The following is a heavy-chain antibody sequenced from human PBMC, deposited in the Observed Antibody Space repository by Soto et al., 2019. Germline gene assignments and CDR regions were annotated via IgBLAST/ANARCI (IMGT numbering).Heavy chain of an antibody. J-gene: IGHJ4*01. V-gene: IGHV3-30-3*01. CDR1: GFTFSNYA. CDR2: ISYDGSHK. D-gene: IGHD5-12*01. Sequence: QVQLVESGGGVVQPGRSLRLSCAASGFTFSNYAMHWVRQAPGKGLEWVAAISYDGSHKYYAESVKGRFTISRDNSKDTLYLQKNRLRTDDTAVFYCARDQTLNYDDFPYWGHGNMVTVSS. CDR3: ARDQTLNYDDFPY.